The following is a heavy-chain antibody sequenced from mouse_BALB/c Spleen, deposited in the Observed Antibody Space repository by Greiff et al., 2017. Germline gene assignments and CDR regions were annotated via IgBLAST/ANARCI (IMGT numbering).Heavy chain of an antibody. CDR2: IYPGNSDT. CDR1: GYTFTSYW. J-gene: IGHJ1*01. CDR3: TIMITTGYFDV. Sequence: VQLKQSGTVLARPGASVKMSCKASGYTFTSYWMHWVKQRPGQGLEWIGAIYPGNSDTSYNQKFKGKAKLTAVTSTSTAYMELSSLTNEDSAVYYCTIMITTGYFDVWGAGTTVTVSS. D-gene: IGHD2-4*01. V-gene: IGHV1-5*01.